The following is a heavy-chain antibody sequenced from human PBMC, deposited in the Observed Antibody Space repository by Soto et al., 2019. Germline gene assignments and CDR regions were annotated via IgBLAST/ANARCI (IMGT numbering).Heavy chain of an antibody. D-gene: IGHD5-18*01. J-gene: IGHJ4*02. CDR2: IYYSGST. CDR3: ARGSRRGYSYGYRHDY. CDR1: GGSISSGGYY. V-gene: IGHV4-31*03. Sequence: QVQLQESGPGLVKPSQTLSLTCTVSGGSISSGGYYWSWIRQHPGKGLEWIGYIYYSGSTYYNPSLKSRVTISVDTSKNQFSLKLSSVTAADTAVYYCARGSRRGYSYGYRHDYWGQGTLVTVSS.